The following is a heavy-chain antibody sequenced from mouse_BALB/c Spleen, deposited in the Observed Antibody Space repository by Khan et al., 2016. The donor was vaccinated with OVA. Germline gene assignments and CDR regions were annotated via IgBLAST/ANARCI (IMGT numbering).Heavy chain of an antibody. D-gene: IGHD1-3*01. CDR3: ARLEDI. V-gene: IGHV2-9*02. CDR1: GFSLTSYG. J-gene: IGHJ2*01. Sequence: QMQLEESGPGLVVPSQSLSITCTVSGFSLTSYGVHWVRQPPGKGLEWLGVIWAGGSTNYNSALMSRLSISKDNSKSQVFLKMNSVQTDDTAMYSCARLEDIWGQGTTLTVSS. CDR2: IWAGGST.